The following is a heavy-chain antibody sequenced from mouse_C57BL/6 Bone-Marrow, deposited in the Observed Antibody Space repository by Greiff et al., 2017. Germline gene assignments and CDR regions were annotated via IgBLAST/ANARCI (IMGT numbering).Heavy chain of an antibody. V-gene: IGHV1-81*01. D-gene: IGHD1-1*01. CDR2: IYPRSGNT. Sequence: QVQLQQSGAELARPGASVKLSCKASGYTFTSYGISWVKQRTGQGLEWIGEIYPRSGNTYYNEKFKGKATLTADKSSSTAYMELRSLTSEDSAVYFCALITTVVAKYYFDYWGQGTTLTVSS. CDR1: GYTFTSYG. CDR3: ALITTVVAKYYFDY. J-gene: IGHJ2*01.